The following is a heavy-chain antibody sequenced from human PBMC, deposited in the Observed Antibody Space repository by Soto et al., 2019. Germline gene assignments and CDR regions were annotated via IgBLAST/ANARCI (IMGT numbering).Heavy chain of an antibody. D-gene: IGHD6-19*01. CDR1: GFTFSSYA. CDR2: ISGSGGST. CDR3: AKGTKEQWLVPFDY. J-gene: IGHJ4*02. V-gene: IGHV3-23*01. Sequence: PGGSLRLSCAASGFTFSSYAMSWVRQAPGKGLGWVSAISGSGGSTYYADSVKGRFTISRDNSRNTLYLQMNSLRAEDTAVYYCAKGTKEQWLVPFDYWGQGTLVTVSS.